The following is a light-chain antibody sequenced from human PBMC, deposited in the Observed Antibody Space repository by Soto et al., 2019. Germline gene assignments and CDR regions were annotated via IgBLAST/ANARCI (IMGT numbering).Light chain of an antibody. V-gene: IGLV2-14*01. CDR2: EVS. Sequence: QSALTQPASVSGSPGQSITISCTGTSSDVGGTYNYVSWYQQYPGKAPKLMIYEVSNRPSGVSNRFSGSKSGNTASLTISGRQAEDEADYYCSSYTSTSTLKVFGTGTQVPVL. CDR3: SSYTSTSTLKV. J-gene: IGLJ1*01. CDR1: SSDVGGTYNY.